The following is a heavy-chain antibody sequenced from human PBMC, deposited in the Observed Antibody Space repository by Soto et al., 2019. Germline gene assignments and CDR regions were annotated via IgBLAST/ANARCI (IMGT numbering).Heavy chain of an antibody. D-gene: IGHD6-19*01. V-gene: IGHV3-33*01. CDR2: ISYDGSNK. CDR3: ARDGSSGYYYYGMDV. CDR1: GFTFSSYG. J-gene: IGHJ6*02. Sequence: QPGGSLRLSCAASGFTFSSYGMHWVRQAPGKGLEWVAVISYDGSNKFYADSVKGRVTVSRDNSKNTLYLQMNSLRAEDTAVYYCARDGSSGYYYYGMDVWGQGTTVTVSS.